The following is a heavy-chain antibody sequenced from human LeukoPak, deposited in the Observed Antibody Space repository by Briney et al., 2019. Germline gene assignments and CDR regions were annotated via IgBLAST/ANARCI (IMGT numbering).Heavy chain of an antibody. Sequence: SETLSLTCAVYGGSFSNYYWSWIRQSPGKGLEWIGEITHSGSTNYNPSLKSRVTISVDTSKNQFSLKLSSVTAADTAVYYCARWRKTAPRLGYYYMDVWGKGTTVTVSS. CDR1: GGSFSNYY. CDR3: ARWRKTAPRLGYYYMDV. V-gene: IGHV4-34*01. J-gene: IGHJ6*03. CDR2: ITHSGST. D-gene: IGHD5-18*01.